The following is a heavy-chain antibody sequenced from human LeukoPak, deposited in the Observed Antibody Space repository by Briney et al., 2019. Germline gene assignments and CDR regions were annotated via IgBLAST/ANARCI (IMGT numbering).Heavy chain of an antibody. Sequence: ASVKVSCKASGYTFTSYGISWVQQAPGQGLEWMGWISAYNGNTNYAQKLQGRVTMTTDTSTSTAYMELRSLRSDDTAVYYCARDEGEACSGGSCYSRYYFDYWGQGTLVTVSS. V-gene: IGHV1-18*01. CDR1: GYTFTSYG. CDR2: ISAYNGNT. J-gene: IGHJ4*02. D-gene: IGHD2-15*01. CDR3: ARDEGEACSGGSCYSRYYFDY.